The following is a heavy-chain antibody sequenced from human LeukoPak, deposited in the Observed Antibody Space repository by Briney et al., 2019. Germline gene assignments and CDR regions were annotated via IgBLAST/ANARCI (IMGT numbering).Heavy chain of an antibody. J-gene: IGHJ6*02. CDR3: AGAYYYDSSPHYYYYYGMDV. Sequence: SVKVSCKASGGTFSSYAISWVRQAPGQGLEWMGRIIPILGIANYAQKSQGRVTITADKSTSTAYMELSSLRSEDTAVYYCAGAYYYDSSPHYYYYYGMDVWGQGTTVTVSS. CDR1: GGTFSSYA. CDR2: IIPILGIA. V-gene: IGHV1-69*04. D-gene: IGHD3-22*01.